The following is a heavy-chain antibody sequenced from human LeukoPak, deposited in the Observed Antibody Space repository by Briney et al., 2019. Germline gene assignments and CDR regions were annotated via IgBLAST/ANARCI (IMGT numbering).Heavy chain of an antibody. V-gene: IGHV4-34*01. Sequence: SETLSLTCAVYGGSFNSNYWYWICQPPGKGLEWIGEINHSGSTNYNPSLKSRVTISVDTSKNQFSLKLSSVTAADTDVYHCARDGSDSYNYWPETWGQGTLVTVSS. CDR1: GGSFNSNY. D-gene: IGHD5-24*01. J-gene: IGHJ1*01. CDR3: ARDGSDSYNYWPET. CDR2: INHSGST.